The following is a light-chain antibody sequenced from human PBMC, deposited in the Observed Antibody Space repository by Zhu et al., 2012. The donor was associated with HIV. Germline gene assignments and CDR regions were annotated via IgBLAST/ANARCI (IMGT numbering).Light chain of an antibody. V-gene: IGKV3-20*01. J-gene: IGKJ1*01. CDR3: QQYGGAPRT. CDR2: YTS. CDR1: QTVNTKY. Sequence: EVVLTQSPSSLSLSPGDRATLSCRASQTVNTKYLAWYRQKSGQAPNLLIYYTSTRATGIPERFSGSGSGTDFTLTISSLEPEDSAVYYCQQYGGAPRTFGQGTRVEIK.